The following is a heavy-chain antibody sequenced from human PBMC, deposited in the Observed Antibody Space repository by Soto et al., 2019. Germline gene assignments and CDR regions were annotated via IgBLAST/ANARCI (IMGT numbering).Heavy chain of an antibody. D-gene: IGHD6-19*01. V-gene: IGHV3-30-3*01. CDR2: ISYDGSNK. Sequence: GGSLRLSCAASGFTFSSYAMHWVRQAPGKGLEWVAVISYDGSNKYYADSVRGRFTISRDNSKNTLYLQMNSLRAEDTAVYYCARDLRWLFLRNDCWGQGTLVTVSS. J-gene: IGHJ4*02. CDR3: ARDLRWLFLRNDC. CDR1: GFTFSSYA.